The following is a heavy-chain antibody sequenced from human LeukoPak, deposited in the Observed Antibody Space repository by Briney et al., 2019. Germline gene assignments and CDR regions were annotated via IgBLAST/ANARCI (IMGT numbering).Heavy chain of an antibody. V-gene: IGHV4-34*01. CDR3: ARDGGGNYPSDH. D-gene: IGHD1-26*01. CDR1: GGSFSGYY. J-gene: IGHJ4*02. CDR2: INHSGST. Sequence: PSETLSLTCAVYGGSFSGYYWSWIRQPPGKGLEWIGEINHSGSTNYNPSLKSRVTISVDTSKNQFSLKLSSVTAADTAVYYCARDGGGNYPSDHWGQGTLVTVSS.